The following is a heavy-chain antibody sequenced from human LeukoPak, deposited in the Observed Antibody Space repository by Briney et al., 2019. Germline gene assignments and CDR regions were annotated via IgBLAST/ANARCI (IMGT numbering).Heavy chain of an antibody. J-gene: IGHJ4*02. D-gene: IGHD3-10*01. CDR3: ARGRRVVRGVIIYYFDY. V-gene: IGHV1-8*01. Sequence: ASVKVSCKASGYTFTSYDINWVRRATGQGLEWMGWMNPNSGNTGYAQKFQGRVTMTRNTSISTAYMELSSLRSEDTAVYYCARGRRVVRGVIIYYFDYWGQGTLVTVSS. CDR2: MNPNSGNT. CDR1: GYTFTSYD.